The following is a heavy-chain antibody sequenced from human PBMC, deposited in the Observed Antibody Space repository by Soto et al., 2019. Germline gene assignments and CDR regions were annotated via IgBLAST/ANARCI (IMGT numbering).Heavy chain of an antibody. CDR1: GGSISSSSYY. CDR3: ARRKTVVVAETRHYYYGLDV. CDR2: IYYSGST. D-gene: IGHD2-15*01. J-gene: IGHJ6*02. V-gene: IGHV4-39*01. Sequence: PSETLSLTCTVSGGSISSSSYYWGWIRQPPGKGLEWIGSIYYSGSTYYNPSLKSRVTISVDTSKNQFSLKLSSVTAADTAVYYCARRKTVVVAETRHYYYGLDVWGQGTTVTVSS.